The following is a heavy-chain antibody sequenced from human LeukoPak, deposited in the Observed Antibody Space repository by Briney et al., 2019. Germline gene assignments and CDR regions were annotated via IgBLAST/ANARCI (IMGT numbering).Heavy chain of an antibody. J-gene: IGHJ6*02. Sequence: GGSLRLSCAASGFPFTTYARSWVRQAPGKGLEWVSAITGSGGSTNYADSLKGRFTISRDNSKNTLYLQMNSLRAEDTAVYYCAKTLGSSLYYYYGMDVWGQGTTVTVYS. V-gene: IGHV3-23*01. D-gene: IGHD3-10*01. CDR2: ITGSGGST. CDR3: AKTLGSSLYYYYGMDV. CDR1: GFPFTTYA.